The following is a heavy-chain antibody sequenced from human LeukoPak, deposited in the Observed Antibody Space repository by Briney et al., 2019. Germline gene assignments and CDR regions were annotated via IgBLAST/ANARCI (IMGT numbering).Heavy chain of an antibody. Sequence: GGSLRLSCAASSFTFSSYGMHWVRQAPGKGLEGGAFIPYDGNNKYYADSVKGRFTISRDNSKNTLYLQMNSLRAEDTAVYYCVKDGDDSGSYLVYWGQGTLVTVSS. CDR2: IPYDGNNK. CDR1: SFTFSSYG. J-gene: IGHJ4*02. V-gene: IGHV3-30*02. D-gene: IGHD1-26*01. CDR3: VKDGDDSGSYLVY.